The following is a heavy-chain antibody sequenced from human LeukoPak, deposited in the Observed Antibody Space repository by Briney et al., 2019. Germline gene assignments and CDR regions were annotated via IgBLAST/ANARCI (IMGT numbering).Heavy chain of an antibody. CDR2: ISGRGGST. Sequence: GGSLRLSCAASGFIFRSYAMSWVRHAPGKGLEWVSAISGRGGSTYYADSVKGRFTISRDNSKNTLYLQMNSLRAEDTAVYYWAKDGTDYYDSSELYYWGQGTLVTVSS. V-gene: IGHV3-23*01. J-gene: IGHJ4*02. CDR3: AKDGTDYYDSSELYY. CDR1: GFIFRSYA. D-gene: IGHD3-22*01.